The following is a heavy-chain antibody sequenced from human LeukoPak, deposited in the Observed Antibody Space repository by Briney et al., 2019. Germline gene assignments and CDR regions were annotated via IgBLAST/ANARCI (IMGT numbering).Heavy chain of an antibody. CDR3: ARRLRITMIPGGGGSAFDI. Sequence: PSGTLSLTCAVSGGSISSNNWWGWVRPPPGKGLEWIGEIYHSGSPNYNPSLKSRVTISVDKSRNHFSLNLSSVTAADTAVYYCARRLRITMIPGGGGSAFDIWGQGTMVTVSS. D-gene: IGHD3-22*01. J-gene: IGHJ3*02. V-gene: IGHV4-4*02. CDR1: GGSISSNNW. CDR2: IYHSGSP.